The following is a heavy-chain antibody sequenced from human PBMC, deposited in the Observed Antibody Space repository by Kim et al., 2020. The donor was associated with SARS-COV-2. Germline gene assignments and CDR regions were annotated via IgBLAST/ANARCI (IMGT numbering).Heavy chain of an antibody. CDR3: ARRVKGVGVTIGYFDY. CDR2: IYPGDSDT. V-gene: IGHV5-51*01. J-gene: IGHJ4*02. Sequence: GESLKISCKGAGYSFTNYWIGWVRQMPGKGLEWMGVIYPGDSDTTYSPSFQGQVTISVDKSISTAYLQWSSLKASDTAMYYCARRVKGVGVTIGYFDYWGLVTPVTVSS. CDR1: GYSFTNYW. D-gene: IGHD4-17*01.